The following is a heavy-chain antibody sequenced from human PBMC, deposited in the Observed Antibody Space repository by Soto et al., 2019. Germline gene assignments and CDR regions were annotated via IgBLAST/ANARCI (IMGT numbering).Heavy chain of an antibody. CDR1: GFTFSTYS. D-gene: IGHD2-15*01. CDR3: ARDLGVALATLTLDS. CDR2: ITTSSSFR. J-gene: IGHJ4*02. V-gene: IGHV3-21*01. Sequence: GGSLRLSCAASGFTFSTYSMNWVRQAPGKGLEWVADITTSSSFRFYADSMKGRFTISRDDAKNSLYLQMNSLRAEDTGVYYCARDLGVALATLTLDSWGQGTLVTVSS.